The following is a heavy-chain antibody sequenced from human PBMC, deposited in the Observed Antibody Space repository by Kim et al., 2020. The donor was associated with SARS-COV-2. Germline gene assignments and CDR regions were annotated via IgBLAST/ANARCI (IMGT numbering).Heavy chain of an antibody. J-gene: IGHJ3*02. V-gene: IGHV3-30-3*01. Sequence: GGSLRLSCAASGFTFSSCAMHWVRQAPGKGLEWVAFIRYNGSNKNYADSVRGRFTISRDNSKNTLYLQMNSLRAEDTALYYCSRDPYSRPPSLTYDYFD. D-gene: IGHD6-6*01. CDR3: SRDPYSRPPSLTYDYFD. CDR1: GFTFSSCA. CDR2: IRYNGSNK.